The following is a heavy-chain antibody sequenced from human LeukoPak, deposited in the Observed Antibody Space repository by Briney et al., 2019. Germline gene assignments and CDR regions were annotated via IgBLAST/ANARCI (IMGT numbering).Heavy chain of an antibody. CDR2: ISTTSSYI. J-gene: IGHJ4*02. D-gene: IGHD3-9*01. CDR1: GFTFSGYS. CDR3: ARILLTGTAKGNFDY. Sequence: SGGSLRLSCAASGFTFSGYSMNWVRQAPGKGLEWVSSISTTSSYIYYADSVKGRFSISRDNAENSLYLLMNSLRAEDTAMHYCARILLTGTAKGNFDYWGQGTLVAVSS. V-gene: IGHV3-21*01.